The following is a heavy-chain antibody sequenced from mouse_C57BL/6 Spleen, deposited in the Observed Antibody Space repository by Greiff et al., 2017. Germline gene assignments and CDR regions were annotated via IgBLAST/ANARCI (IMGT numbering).Heavy chain of an antibody. CDR1: GYTFTSYW. V-gene: IGHV1-55*01. CDR3: ARDPLTRGRAMDY. Sequence: QVQLQQPGAELVKPGASVKMSCKASGYTFTSYWITWVKQRPGQGLEWIGDIYPGSGSTNYNEKFKSKATLTVDTSSSTAYMQLSSLTSEDSAVYYCARDPLTRGRAMDYWGQGTSVTVSS. CDR2: IYPGSGST. J-gene: IGHJ4*01. D-gene: IGHD2-14*01.